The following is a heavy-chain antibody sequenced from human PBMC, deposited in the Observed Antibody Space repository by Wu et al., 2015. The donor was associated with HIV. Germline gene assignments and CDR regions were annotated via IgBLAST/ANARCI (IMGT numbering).Heavy chain of an antibody. J-gene: IGHJ3*02. CDR2: MNPNSGNT. CDR1: GYTFTSYY. D-gene: IGHD2-2*01. CDR3: ARVFVVVPAGFSGEITAFDI. Sequence: QVQLVQSGAEVKKPGASVKVSCMASGYTFTSYYMHWVRQASGQGLEWMGWMNPNSGNTDYRQRFQGRVTMTRDNSITTAYMELRGLRSEDTAIYYCARVFVVVPAGFSGEITAFDIWGQGTMVAVSS. V-gene: IGHV1-8*01.